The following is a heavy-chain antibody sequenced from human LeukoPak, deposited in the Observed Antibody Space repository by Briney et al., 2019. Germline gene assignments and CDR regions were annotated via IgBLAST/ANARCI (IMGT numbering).Heavy chain of an antibody. CDR1: GFTFSSYW. V-gene: IGHV3-7*01. D-gene: IGHD3-16*02. CDR2: IKQDGSEK. Sequence: GGSLRLSCAASGFTFSSYWMSWVRQAPGEGLEWVANIKQDGSEKYYVDSVKGRSTISRDNAKNSLYLQMNSLRAEDTAVYYCASTYYDYVWGSYRYCFFDYWGQGTLVTVSS. J-gene: IGHJ4*02. CDR3: ASTYYDYVWGSYRYCFFDY.